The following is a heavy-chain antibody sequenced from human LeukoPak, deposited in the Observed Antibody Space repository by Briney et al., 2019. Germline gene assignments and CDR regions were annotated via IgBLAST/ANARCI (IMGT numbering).Heavy chain of an antibody. J-gene: IGHJ4*02. Sequence: GGSLRLSCAASGFTFSSYAMSWVRQAPGKGLEWVSAISGSGGSTCYADSVKGRFTISRDNSKNTLYLQMNSLRAEDTAVYYCAKDRAPFLEWPLYYSDYWGQGTLVTVSS. CDR1: GFTFSSYA. V-gene: IGHV3-23*01. CDR2: ISGSGGST. D-gene: IGHD3-3*02. CDR3: AKDRAPFLEWPLYYSDY.